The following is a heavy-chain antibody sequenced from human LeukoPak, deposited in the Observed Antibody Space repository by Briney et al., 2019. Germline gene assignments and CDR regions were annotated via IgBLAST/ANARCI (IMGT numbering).Heavy chain of an antibody. CDR2: ISGSADRT. J-gene: IGHJ4*02. CDR3: ARDWTDGSTWYGIFGY. D-gene: IGHD6-13*01. Sequence: GGSLRLSRVGSGFTFSSYAMGWVRQPPGKGLEWVSSISGSADRTFYADSVKGRFTISRDNSLNAVYLQMSSLSADDTAVYYCARDWTDGSTWYGIFGYWGQGSLVTVFS. CDR1: GFTFSSYA. V-gene: IGHV3-23*01.